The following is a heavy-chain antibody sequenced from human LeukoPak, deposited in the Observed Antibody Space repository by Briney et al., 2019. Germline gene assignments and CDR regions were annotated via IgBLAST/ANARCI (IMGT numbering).Heavy chain of an antibody. D-gene: IGHD5-18*01. Sequence: GGSLRLSCAASGFTFSSYWMSWVRQAPGKGLEWVANIKQDGSEKYYVDSVKGRFTISRDNAKNSLYLQMNTLRAEDTAVYYCARDSGIYSYGYWGQGTLVTVSS. CDR1: GFTFSSYW. V-gene: IGHV3-7*05. CDR2: IKQDGSEK. J-gene: IGHJ4*02. CDR3: ARDSGIYSYGY.